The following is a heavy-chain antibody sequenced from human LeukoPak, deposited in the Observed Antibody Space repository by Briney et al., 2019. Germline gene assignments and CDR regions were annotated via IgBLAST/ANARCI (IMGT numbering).Heavy chain of an antibody. D-gene: IGHD3-3*01. Sequence: GGSLRLSCAASGFTFSNSWMSWVRQAPGKGLEWVANIKEDGSDKFYVESVKGRFSISRDNAKNSLFLPMRSLRVEDTAVYYCATGGEWRDYWGQGTLVTVSS. J-gene: IGHJ4*02. CDR3: ATGGEWRDY. V-gene: IGHV3-7*01. CDR1: GFTFSNSW. CDR2: IKEDGSDK.